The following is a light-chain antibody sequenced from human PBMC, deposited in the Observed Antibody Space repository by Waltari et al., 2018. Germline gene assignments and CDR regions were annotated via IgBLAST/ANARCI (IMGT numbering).Light chain of an antibody. J-gene: IGKJ5*01. CDR2: DAS. CDR1: RGIDSY. V-gene: IGKV1-39*01. Sequence: DIQMTQSPSSLSTSVGDRVTITCRASRGIDSYLNCYQQRPGRAPKLLIYDASTLQREVPTRFSGGGIGTDFTLTINNLQPEDFATYFCQQSYSPPFTFGQGTRLEI. CDR3: QQSYSPPFT.